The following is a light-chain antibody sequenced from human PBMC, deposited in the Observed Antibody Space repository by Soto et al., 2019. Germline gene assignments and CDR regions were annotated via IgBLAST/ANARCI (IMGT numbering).Light chain of an antibody. CDR1: QTVSNN. V-gene: IGKV3-15*01. CDR3: HQYHEWPPT. CDR2: GAD. J-gene: IGKJ1*01. Sequence: EIVMTQSPATVSVSPGERATLSCRASQTVSNNLVWYQQKPGQAPRLLISGADSRATGVPARFSGSGSGTDIALTMSSLQSEDFGVYYCHQYHEWPPTFGQGTKVQIK.